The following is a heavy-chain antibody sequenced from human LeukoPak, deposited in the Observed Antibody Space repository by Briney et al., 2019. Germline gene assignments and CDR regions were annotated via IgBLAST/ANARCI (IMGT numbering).Heavy chain of an antibody. CDR1: GFTFTTYV. J-gene: IGHJ4*02. CDR3: AKMAVPGNYYFDH. CDR2: VTSSGVNT. Sequence: GGSLRLSCAASGFTFTTYVMTSVRQTPGKGLQWVSAVTSSGVNTYYADSVKGRFTVSRDNSKNTLYLQMNSLRAEDTAVYYCAKMAVPGNYYFDHWGQGTVVTVSS. D-gene: IGHD6-13*01. V-gene: IGHV3-23*01.